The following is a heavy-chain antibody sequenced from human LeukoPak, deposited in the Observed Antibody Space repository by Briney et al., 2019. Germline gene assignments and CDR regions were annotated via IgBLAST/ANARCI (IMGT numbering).Heavy chain of an antibody. CDR2: IWYDGSNK. J-gene: IGHJ6*04. D-gene: IGHD2-2*01. CDR3: ARDFCGWATSWLLCSGYYYGMDV. V-gene: IGHV3-33*01. Sequence: QPGRSLRLSCAASGFTFSSYGMHWVRQAPGKGLEWVAVIWYDGSNKYYADSVKGRFTISRDNSKNTLYLQMNSLRAEDTAVYYCARDFCGWATSWLLCSGYYYGMDVWGKGTTVTVSS. CDR1: GFTFSSYG.